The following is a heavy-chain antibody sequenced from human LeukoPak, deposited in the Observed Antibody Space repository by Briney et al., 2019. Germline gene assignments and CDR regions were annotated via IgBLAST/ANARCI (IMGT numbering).Heavy chain of an antibody. V-gene: IGHV4-38-2*01. CDR2: IYHSGST. J-gene: IGHJ4*02. D-gene: IGHD5-24*01. CDR1: GYSISSGYY. Sequence: SETLSLTCAVSGYSISSGYYWGWIRQPPGKGLEWIGSIYHSGSTYYNPSLKSRATISVDTSKNQFSLKLSSVTAADTAVYYCARLGRWLHRVDYWGQGTLVTVSS. CDR3: ARLGRWLHRVDY.